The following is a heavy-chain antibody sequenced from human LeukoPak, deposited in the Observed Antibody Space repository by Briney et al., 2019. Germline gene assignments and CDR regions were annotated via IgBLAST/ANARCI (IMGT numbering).Heavy chain of an antibody. CDR1: GYSFTNYW. D-gene: IGHD3-10*01. CDR3: ARHSGSGSYRSVFGF. J-gene: IGHJ4*02. CDR2: IYPGDSDT. Sequence: GESLKISCKGSGYSFTNYWIGWVRQMPGKGLEWMGIIYPGDSDTRYSPSFQGQVTISADKSISTAYLTWSSLKASDTAMYYCARHSGSGSYRSVFGFWGQGTLVIVSS. V-gene: IGHV5-51*01.